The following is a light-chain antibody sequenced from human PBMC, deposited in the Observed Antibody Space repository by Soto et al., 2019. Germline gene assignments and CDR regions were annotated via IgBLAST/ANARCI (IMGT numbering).Light chain of an antibody. J-gene: IGKJ2*01. CDR2: DAS. CDR3: QQYVASPYT. CDR1: QSINSRS. V-gene: IGKV3-20*01. Sequence: DIVLTQSPGTLSLSPGEGATLSCGASQSINSRSLAWYQQKPGQAPRLLIYDASSRATGIPDRFSASGSGTDFTLTISSLEPEDFAVYYCQQYVASPYTFGQGTKVDIK.